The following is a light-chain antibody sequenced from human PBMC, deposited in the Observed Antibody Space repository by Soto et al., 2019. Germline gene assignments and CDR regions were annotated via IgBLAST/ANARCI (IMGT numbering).Light chain of an antibody. Sequence: EIVLTQSPATLSLSPGERATLSCRASQNIDTYLDWYQQKPGQSPRLLIFDASSRATATPARFSGSGSGTDFILTISSLEPEDFALYHCLQCGAWPLTFGPGTKVDIK. CDR1: QNIDTY. J-gene: IGKJ3*01. CDR3: LQCGAWPLT. V-gene: IGKV3-11*01. CDR2: DAS.